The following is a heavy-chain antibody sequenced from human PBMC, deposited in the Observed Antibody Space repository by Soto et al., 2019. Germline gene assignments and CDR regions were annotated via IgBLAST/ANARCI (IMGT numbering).Heavy chain of an antibody. CDR2: IYYSGST. CDR3: ARVWGGAFDV. CDR1: GGSISSSSFH. V-gene: IGHV4-39*07. Sequence: PSETLSLTCTVSGGSISSSSFHWGWIRQPPGKGLEWIGSIYYSGSTNYNPSLKSRVTISVDTSKNQFSLKLSSVTAADTAVYYCARVWGGAFDVWGQGTMVTVSS. D-gene: IGHD1-26*01. J-gene: IGHJ3*01.